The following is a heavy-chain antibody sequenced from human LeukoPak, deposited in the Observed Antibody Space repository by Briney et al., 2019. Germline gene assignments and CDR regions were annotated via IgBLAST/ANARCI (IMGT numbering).Heavy chain of an antibody. V-gene: IGHV4-30-4*08. CDR1: GGSISSSSYY. J-gene: IGHJ4*02. CDR3: ARDQLGSGAERGGDY. D-gene: IGHD6-19*01. Sequence: TPSETLSLTCTVSGGSISSSSYYWGWIRQPPGKGLEWIGYIYYSGSTYYNPSLKSRVTISVDTSKNQFSLKLSSVTAADTAVYYCARDQLGSGAERGGDYWGQGTLVTVSS. CDR2: IYYSGST.